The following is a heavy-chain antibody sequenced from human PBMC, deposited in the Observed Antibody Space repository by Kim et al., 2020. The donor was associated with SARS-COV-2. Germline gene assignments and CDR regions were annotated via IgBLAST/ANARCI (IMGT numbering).Heavy chain of an antibody. CDR2: ISWNSGSI. CDR1: GFTFGDYA. J-gene: IGHJ6*02. D-gene: IGHD5-12*01. Sequence: GGSLRLSCAASGFTFGDYAMHWVRQAPGKGLEWVSGISWNSGSIGYADSVKGRFTISRDNAKNSLYLQMNSLRAEDTALYYCAKNDQPDAPRWLQLRRYYYYYGMDVWGQGTTVTVSS. CDR3: AKNDQPDAPRWLQLRRYYYYYGMDV. V-gene: IGHV3-9*01.